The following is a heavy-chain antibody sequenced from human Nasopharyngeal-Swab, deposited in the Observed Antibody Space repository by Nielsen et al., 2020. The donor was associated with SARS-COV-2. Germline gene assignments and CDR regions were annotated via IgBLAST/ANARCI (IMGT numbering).Heavy chain of an antibody. CDR1: GFTFSSYS. J-gene: IGHJ4*02. D-gene: IGHD6-13*01. CDR2: ISSSSYM. CDR3: ARESIAAAGRDFDY. V-gene: IGHV3-21*01. Sequence: GESLKISCAASGFTFSSYSMNWVRQAPGKGLEWVSSISSSSYMYYADSVKGRFTISRDNAKNSLYLQMNSLRAEDTAVYYCARESIAAAGRDFDYWGQGTLVTVSS.